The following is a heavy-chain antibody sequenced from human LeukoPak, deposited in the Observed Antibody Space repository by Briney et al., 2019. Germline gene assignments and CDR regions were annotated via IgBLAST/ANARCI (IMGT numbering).Heavy chain of an antibody. CDR3: TRHGPGLLDWNYYY. V-gene: IGHV3-73*01. D-gene: IGHD1-7*01. CDR2: IRSKANSYAT. CDR1: GFTFSGSA. J-gene: IGHJ4*02. Sequence: RGGSLRLSCAASGFTFSGSAMHWVRQASGKGLEWVGRIRSKANSYATAYAASVKGRFTISRDDSKNTAYLQMNSLKTEDTAVYYCTRHGPGLLDWNYYYWGQGTLVTVSS.